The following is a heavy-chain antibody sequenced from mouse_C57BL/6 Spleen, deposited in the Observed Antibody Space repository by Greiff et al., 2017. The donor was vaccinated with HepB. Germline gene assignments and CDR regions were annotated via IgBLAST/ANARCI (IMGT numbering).Heavy chain of an antibody. J-gene: IGHJ1*03. V-gene: IGHV1-53*01. D-gene: IGHD1-1*01. Sequence: VQLQQPGTELVKPGASVKLSCKASSYTFTSYWMHWVKQRPGQGLEWIGNINPSNGGTNYNEKFKSKAILTVDKSSSTAYMQLSSLTSEDSAVYYCARGANYYGSSSYWYFDVWGTGTTVTVSS. CDR3: ARGANYYGSSSYWYFDV. CDR1: SYTFTSYW. CDR2: INPSNGGT.